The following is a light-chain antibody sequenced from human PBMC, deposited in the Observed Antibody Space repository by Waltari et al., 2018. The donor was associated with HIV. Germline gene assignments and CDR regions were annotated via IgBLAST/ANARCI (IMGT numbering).Light chain of an antibody. Sequence: DVQMTQSPSSLSASVGDRLAITCRARQGIGSDLAWYQQKPGKVPKLLIYAASTLQSGAPSRFSGSGSGTDFTLTITNLQTEDFSFYYCQRYDRAPYTFGPGTRLELK. CDR1: QGIGSD. CDR2: AAS. V-gene: IGKV1-27*01. J-gene: IGKJ2*01. CDR3: QRYDRAPYT.